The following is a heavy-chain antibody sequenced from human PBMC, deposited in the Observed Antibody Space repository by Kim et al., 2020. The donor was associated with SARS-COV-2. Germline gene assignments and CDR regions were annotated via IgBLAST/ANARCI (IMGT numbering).Heavy chain of an antibody. CDR1: GFTFSSYS. V-gene: IGHV3-21*01. Sequence: GGSLRLSCAASGFTFSSYSMNWVRQAPGKGLEWVSSISSSSSYIYYADSVKGRFTISRDNAKNSLYLQMNSLRAEDTAVYYCASLQWLPPSHYYYYGMDVWGQGTTVTVSS. CDR2: ISSSSSYI. D-gene: IGHD6-19*01. CDR3: ASLQWLPPSHYYYYGMDV. J-gene: IGHJ6*02.